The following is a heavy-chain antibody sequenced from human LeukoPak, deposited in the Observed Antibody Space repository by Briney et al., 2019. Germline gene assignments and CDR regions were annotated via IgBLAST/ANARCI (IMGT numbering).Heavy chain of an antibody. J-gene: IGHJ6*04. Sequence: GGSLRLSCAASGFTFSSYEVNWVRLAPGKGLEWVSYISSSGSTLYYAGSVKGRFNISRDNAKNSLYLQMNRLRAEDTAVYYCAELGITMIGGVWGKGTTVTISS. CDR3: AELGITMIGGV. V-gene: IGHV3-48*03. D-gene: IGHD3-10*02. CDR1: GFTFSSYE. CDR2: ISSSGSTL.